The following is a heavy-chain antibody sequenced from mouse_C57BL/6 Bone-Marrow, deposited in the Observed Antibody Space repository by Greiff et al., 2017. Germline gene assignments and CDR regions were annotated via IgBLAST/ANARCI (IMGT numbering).Heavy chain of an antibody. J-gene: IGHJ2*01. Sequence: VQLQQSGPVLVKPGASVKMSCTASGYTFSDYYMTWVQQSHGKSLEWIGVINPYNGGTSSNQKFKGKDTLTVVKSSSTAYMELNSLTSEDSAVYYCARLTYYVEFDYWGQGTTLTVSS. CDR1: GYTFSDYY. D-gene: IGHD1-1*01. CDR2: INPYNGGT. CDR3: ARLTYYVEFDY. V-gene: IGHV1-19*01.